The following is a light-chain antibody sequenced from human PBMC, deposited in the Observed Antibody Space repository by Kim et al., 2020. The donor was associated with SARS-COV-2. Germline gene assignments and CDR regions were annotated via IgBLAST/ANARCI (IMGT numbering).Light chain of an antibody. J-gene: IGLJ1*01. V-gene: IGLV1-47*01. Sequence: QKVTNADSASSSDVGINYVYWYQQLPGTAPKLLIYSNNLRPSGVPDRFSGGKSVTSASLAISGLRSEDEADYYCAAWDYSMSVSYVFGTGTRSTS. CDR3: AAWDYSMSVSYV. CDR2: SNN. CDR1: SSDVGINY.